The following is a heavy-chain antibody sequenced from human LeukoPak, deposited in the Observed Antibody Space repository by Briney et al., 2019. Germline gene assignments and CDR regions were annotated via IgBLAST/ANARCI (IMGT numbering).Heavy chain of an antibody. CDR2: IKKKIEGETA. CDR1: GFAFNNAW. CDR3: TTRVVTTNDY. J-gene: IGHJ4*02. D-gene: IGHD2-21*02. Sequence: GGSLRLSCAASGFAFNNAWMNWFRQAPGKGLEWVGRIKKKIEGETAHYAAPVRGRFIISRDDSKNTLYLQMDSLKTEDTAVYYCTTRVVTTNDYRGQGTLVTVSS. V-gene: IGHV3-15*01.